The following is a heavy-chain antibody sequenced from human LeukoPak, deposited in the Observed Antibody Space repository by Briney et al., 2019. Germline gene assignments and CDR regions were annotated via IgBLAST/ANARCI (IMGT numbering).Heavy chain of an antibody. V-gene: IGHV4-34*01. CDR3: ARSDYGSGSYYNWFDP. CDR1: GGSFSGYY. D-gene: IGHD3-10*01. CDR2: INHSGST. Sequence: SETLSLTCAVYGGSFSGYYWSWIRQPPGKGLEWMGEINHSGSTNYNPSLKSRVTISVDTSKNQFSLKLSSVTAADTAVYYCARSDYGSGSYYNWFDPWGQGTLVTVSS. J-gene: IGHJ5*02.